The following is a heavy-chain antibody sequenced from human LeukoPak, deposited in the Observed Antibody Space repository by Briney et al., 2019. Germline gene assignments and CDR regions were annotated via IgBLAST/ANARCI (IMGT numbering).Heavy chain of an antibody. Sequence: SETLSLTCTVSGGSISSSSYYWSWIRQPAGKGLEWIGRIYTSGSTNYNPSLKSRVTISVDTSKNQFSLKLSSVTAADTAVYYCARGGLQVDYWGQGTLVTVSS. V-gene: IGHV4-61*02. J-gene: IGHJ4*02. CDR2: IYTSGST. CDR1: GGSISSSSYY. CDR3: ARGGLQVDY. D-gene: IGHD3/OR15-3a*01.